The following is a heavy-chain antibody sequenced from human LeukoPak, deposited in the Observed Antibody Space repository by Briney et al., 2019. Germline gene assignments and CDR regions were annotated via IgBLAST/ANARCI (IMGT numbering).Heavy chain of an antibody. CDR2: FDPEDGET. Sequence: ASVKVSCKVSGYTLTELSMHWVRQAPGKGLEWMGGFDPEDGETIYAQKFQGRVTMTEDTSTDTAYMELSSLRSEDTAVYYCATDRGLAYCGGDCQFDYWGQGTPVTVSS. D-gene: IGHD2-21*02. J-gene: IGHJ4*02. V-gene: IGHV1-24*01. CDR3: ATDRGLAYCGGDCQFDY. CDR1: GYTLTELS.